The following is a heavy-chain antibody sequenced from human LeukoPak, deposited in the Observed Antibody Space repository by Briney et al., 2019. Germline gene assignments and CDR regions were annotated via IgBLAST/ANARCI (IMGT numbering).Heavy chain of an antibody. J-gene: IGHJ4*02. Sequence: GGSLRLSCAASGFTFSSYWMSWVRQAPGKGLEWVSTISGSGGSTYYADSVKGRFTISRDNSKNTLYLQVNSLRAEDTAVYYCAKDKVVVSITFGRFDYWGQGTLVTVSS. CDR2: ISGSGGST. CDR1: GFTFSSYW. CDR3: AKDKVVVSITFGRFDY. D-gene: IGHD2-2*01. V-gene: IGHV3-23*01.